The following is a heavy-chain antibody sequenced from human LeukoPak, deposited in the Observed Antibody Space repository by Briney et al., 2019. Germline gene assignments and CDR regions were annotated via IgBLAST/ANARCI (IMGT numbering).Heavy chain of an antibody. J-gene: IGHJ3*02. CDR2: TSGSGGST. V-gene: IGHV3-23*01. CDR1: GFTFSSYA. D-gene: IGHD6-13*01. Sequence: GGSLRLSCAASGFTFSSYAMSWVRQAPGKGLEWVSATSGSGGSTYYADSVKGRFTISRDNSKNTLYLQMNSLRAEDTAVYYCAKRSSSGYAFDIWGQGTMVTVSS. CDR3: AKRSSSGYAFDI.